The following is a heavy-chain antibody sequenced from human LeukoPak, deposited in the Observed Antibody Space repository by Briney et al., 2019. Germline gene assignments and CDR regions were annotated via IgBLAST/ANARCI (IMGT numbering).Heavy chain of an antibody. CDR2: IESKTDGGTT. CDR1: GFTFGDYA. D-gene: IGHD3-10*01. Sequence: PGGSLRLSCTASGFTFGDYAMSWFRQAPGKGLEWVGRIESKTDGGTTNYAAPVKGRFTIPRDDSTNTLYLQMNSLKSEDTAVYYCTTYGSGRKFDYWGQGILVTVSS. CDR3: TTYGSGRKFDY. J-gene: IGHJ4*02. V-gene: IGHV3-15*04.